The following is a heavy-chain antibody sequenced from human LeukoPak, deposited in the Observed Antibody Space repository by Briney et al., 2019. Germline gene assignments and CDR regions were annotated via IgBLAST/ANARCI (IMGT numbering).Heavy chain of an antibody. V-gene: IGHV4-59*08. CDR3: ARYISSPEGNWFDP. Sequence: PSETLSLTCTVSGGSISSYYWSWIRQPPGKGLEWIGYIYYSGSTNYNPSLKSRVTISVDTSKNQFSLKLSSVTAADTAVYYCARYISSPEGNWFDPWGQGTLVTVSS. CDR2: IYYSGST. J-gene: IGHJ5*02. CDR1: GGSISSYY. D-gene: IGHD6-13*01.